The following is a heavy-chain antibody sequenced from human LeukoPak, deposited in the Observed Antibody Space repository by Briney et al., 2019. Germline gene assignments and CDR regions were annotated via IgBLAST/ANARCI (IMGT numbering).Heavy chain of an antibody. CDR3: ARSYYDYVWGSYRTYYFDY. CDR2: IYYSGST. Sequence: SETLSLTCTVSGGSISSYYWSWIRQPPGKGLEWIGYIYYSGSTNYNPSLKSRVTISVDTSKNQFSLKLSSVTAADTAVYYCARSYYDYVWGSYRTYYFDYWGQGTLDTVSS. CDR1: GGSISSYY. V-gene: IGHV4-59*01. J-gene: IGHJ4*02. D-gene: IGHD3-16*02.